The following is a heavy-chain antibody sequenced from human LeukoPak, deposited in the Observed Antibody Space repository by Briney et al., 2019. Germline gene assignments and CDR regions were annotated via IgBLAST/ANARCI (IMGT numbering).Heavy chain of an antibody. Sequence: GGSLRLSCAASGFAFSSYWMHWVRRAPGKGLVWVSRIKSDGITTTYADSVKGRFTISRDNAKNTLYLQMNSLRVDDTAVYYCARGVWHYDLWGRGILVTVSS. J-gene: IGHJ2*01. CDR1: GFAFSSYW. V-gene: IGHV3-74*01. CDR2: IKSDGITT. CDR3: ARGVWHYDL.